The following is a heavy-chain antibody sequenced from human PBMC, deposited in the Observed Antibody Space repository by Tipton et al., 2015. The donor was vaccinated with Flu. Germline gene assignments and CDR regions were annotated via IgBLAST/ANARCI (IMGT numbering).Heavy chain of an antibody. CDR1: GDSISSGYY. CDR3: ARRGYSNYVSEPKSWFDP. V-gene: IGHV4-38-2*02. CDR2: TFHSGNT. D-gene: IGHD4-11*01. Sequence: TLSLTCSVSGDSISSGYYWGWIRQPPGKGLEWIGNTFHSGNTYLNPSLKSRVTISIDTSKNQFSLKLSSVTAADTAVYYCARRGYSNYVSEPKSWFDPWGQGALVTVSS. J-gene: IGHJ5*02.